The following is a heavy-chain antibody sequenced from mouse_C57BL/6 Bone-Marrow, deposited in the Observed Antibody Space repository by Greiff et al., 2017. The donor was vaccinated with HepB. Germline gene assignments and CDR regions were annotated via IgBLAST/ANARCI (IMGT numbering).Heavy chain of an antibody. J-gene: IGHJ4*01. CDR3: ARDVGYYDAMDY. Sequence: EVMLVESGGGLVKPGGSLKLSCAASGFTFSSYAMSWVRQTPEKRLEWVATISDGGSYTYYPDNVKGRFTISRDNAKNTLYLQMSHLKSEDTAMYYCARDVGYYDAMDYWGQGTSVTVSS. CDR1: GFTFSSYA. CDR2: ISDGGSYT. D-gene: IGHD2-2*01. V-gene: IGHV5-4*03.